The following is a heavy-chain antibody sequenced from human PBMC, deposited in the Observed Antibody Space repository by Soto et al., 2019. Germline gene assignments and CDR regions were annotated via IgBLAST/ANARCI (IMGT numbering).Heavy chain of an antibody. CDR2: TSFDGSSG. Sequence: QVQLVESGGGVVQPGRSLRLSWAASGFTFSSSGMHWVRQAPGKGLEWVAVTSFDGSSGYYADSVRGRFTISRDNSNNTLYLQMNSLRAEDTAVYYCAKSPPAVAGYFDYWGQRTLVTVSS. V-gene: IGHV3-30*18. CDR1: GFTFSSSG. CDR3: AKSPPAVAGYFDY. D-gene: IGHD6-19*01. J-gene: IGHJ4*02.